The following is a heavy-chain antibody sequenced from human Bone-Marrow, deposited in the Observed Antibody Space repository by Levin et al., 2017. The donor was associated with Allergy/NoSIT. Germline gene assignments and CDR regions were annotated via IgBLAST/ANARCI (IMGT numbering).Heavy chain of an antibody. J-gene: IGHJ5*02. CDR2: INPDSGVT. CDR1: GYTFIDYY. V-gene: IGHV1-2*02. Sequence: GESLKISCRTSGYTFIDYYIHWVRQAPGQGLEWMGWINPDSGVTSYAQNFQGRVTVTRDKSSTTVYMELIRLRSDDTALYFCARGRMITYRGFITGGLDPWGQGTLVTVSS. CDR3: ARGRMITYRGFITGGLDP. D-gene: IGHD3-16*01.